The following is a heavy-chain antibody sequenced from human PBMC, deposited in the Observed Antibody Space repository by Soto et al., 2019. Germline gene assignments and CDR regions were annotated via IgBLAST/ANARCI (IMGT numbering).Heavy chain of an antibody. CDR1: GFTFSSYS. Sequence: PGGSLRLSCAASGFTFSSYSMNWVRQAPGKGLEWVSSISSSSSYIYYADSVKGRFTISRDNAKNSLYLQMNSLRAEDTAVYYCARDGTTVTGGHYYYGMDVWGQGPTVTVSS. V-gene: IGHV3-21*01. D-gene: IGHD4-4*01. J-gene: IGHJ6*02. CDR3: ARDGTTVTGGHYYYGMDV. CDR2: ISSSSSYI.